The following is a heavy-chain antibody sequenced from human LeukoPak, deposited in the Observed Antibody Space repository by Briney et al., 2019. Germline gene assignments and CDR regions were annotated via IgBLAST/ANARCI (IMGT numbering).Heavy chain of an antibody. J-gene: IGHJ5*02. Sequence: ESGPTLVNPTQTLTLTCTFSGFSLSTSGVGVGWIRQPPGKALEWLALIYWNDDKRYSPSLKSRLTITKDTSNNQVVHTMTNMDPVDTATYYCAHRPPQSRDSSGYYRHWFDPWGQGTLVTVSS. D-gene: IGHD3-22*01. CDR3: AHRPPQSRDSSGYYRHWFDP. V-gene: IGHV2-5*01. CDR2: IYWNDDK. CDR1: GFSLSTSGVG.